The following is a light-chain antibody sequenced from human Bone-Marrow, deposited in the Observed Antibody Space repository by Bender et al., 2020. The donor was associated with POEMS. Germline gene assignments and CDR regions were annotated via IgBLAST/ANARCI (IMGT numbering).Light chain of an antibody. CDR1: SSNTGSGYD. CDR2: GYN. J-gene: IGLJ3*02. CDR3: QAYDNRMGGRM. V-gene: IGLV1-40*01. Sequence: QSVLTQPPSVSGAPGQRVTISCTGSSSNTGSGYDINWYQHLPGTAPKLLIYGYNNRPSGVPDRFSGSKSGTSASLAIAGLQAEDESDYNSQAYDNRMGGRMFGGGTKMTVL.